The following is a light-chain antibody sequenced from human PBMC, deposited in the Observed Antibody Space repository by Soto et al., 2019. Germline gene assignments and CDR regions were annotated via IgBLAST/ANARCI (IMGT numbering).Light chain of an antibody. Sequence: EIVLTQSRGTLSLSPGERAVLSCRASQSMNSKYLAWYQQKPGQAPRLLIYGASSRATGIPDRFSGSGSGTDFTLTISRLEPEDFELYYCQLYGSFFGPGTKVDVK. CDR1: QSMNSKY. CDR2: GAS. J-gene: IGKJ3*01. V-gene: IGKV3-20*01. CDR3: QLYGSF.